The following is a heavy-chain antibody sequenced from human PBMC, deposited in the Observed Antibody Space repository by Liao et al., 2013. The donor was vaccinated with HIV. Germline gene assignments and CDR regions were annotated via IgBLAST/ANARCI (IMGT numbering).Heavy chain of an antibody. CDR1: GGSFSGYY. D-gene: IGHD5-18*01. CDR2: INHSGST. J-gene: IGHJ3*02. V-gene: IGHV4-34*01. Sequence: QVQLQQWGAGLLKPSETLSLTCAVYGGSFSGYYWSWIRQPPGKGLEWIGEINHSGSTNYNPSLKSRVTMSVDTSKNQFSLKLSSVTAADTAVYYCARGAGYSYGRRMDIWGQGTMVTVSS. CDR3: ARGAGYSYGRRMDI.